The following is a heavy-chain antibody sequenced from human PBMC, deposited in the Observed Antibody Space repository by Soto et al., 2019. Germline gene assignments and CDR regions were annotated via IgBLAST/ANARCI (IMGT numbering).Heavy chain of an antibody. CDR3: ARHGIAAASYVIDI. CDR1: GYRFTTYW. Sequence: PGESLTVSCEGSGYRFTTYWNIWVRQMPGKGQEWMGNIDPSDSYTNYSPSFQVYVTIATDTSISTAYLQWNRLKASDTAIYYCARHGIAAASYVIDIWGQGTVVPIS. CDR2: IDPSDSYT. J-gene: IGHJ3*02. D-gene: IGHD6-13*01. V-gene: IGHV5-10-1*01.